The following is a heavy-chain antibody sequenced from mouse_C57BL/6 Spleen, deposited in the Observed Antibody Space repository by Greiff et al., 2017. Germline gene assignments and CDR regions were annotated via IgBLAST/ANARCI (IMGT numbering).Heavy chain of an antibody. CDR2: ISDGGSYT. CDR3: ARTGTGTGYFDV. CDR1: GFTFSSYA. Sequence: EVKLQESGGGLVKPGGSLKLSCAASGFTFSSYAMSWVRQTPEKRLEWVATISDGGSYTYYPDNVKGRFTISRDNAKNNLYLQMSHLKSEDTAMYYCARTGTGTGYFDVWGTGTTVTVSS. J-gene: IGHJ1*03. V-gene: IGHV5-4*03. D-gene: IGHD4-1*01.